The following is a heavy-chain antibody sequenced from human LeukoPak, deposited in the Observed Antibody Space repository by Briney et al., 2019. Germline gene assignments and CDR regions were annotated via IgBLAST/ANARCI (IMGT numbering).Heavy chain of an antibody. Sequence: GASVKVSCKASGYTFTSYGISWVRQAPGQGLEWMGWMSPNSGNTGYAQRFQGRVAMTRNTSISTAYMELSSLRSEDTAVYYCTVGPPNWGFDYWGQGTLVTVSS. D-gene: IGHD7-27*01. CDR1: GYTFTSYG. J-gene: IGHJ4*02. V-gene: IGHV1-8*02. CDR2: MSPNSGNT. CDR3: TVGPPNWGFDY.